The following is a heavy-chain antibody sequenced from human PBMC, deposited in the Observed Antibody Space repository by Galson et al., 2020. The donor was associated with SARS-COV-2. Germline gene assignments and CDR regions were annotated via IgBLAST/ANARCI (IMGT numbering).Heavy chain of an antibody. J-gene: IGHJ4*02. V-gene: IGHV5-51*01. CDR1: GYSFTNYYW. D-gene: IGHD3-3*01. Sequence: GESLKISCKASGYSFTNYYWIGWVRQMPGKGLEWMGIIYPGDFDTRYGPSFQGQVTISADTSRNTAYLQWNSLKASDSAMYYCARTTYSIWGGTIFGEAPPTNFDNWGQGTLVTVSS. CDR2: IYPGDFDT. CDR3: ARTTYSIWGGTIFGEAPPTNFDN.